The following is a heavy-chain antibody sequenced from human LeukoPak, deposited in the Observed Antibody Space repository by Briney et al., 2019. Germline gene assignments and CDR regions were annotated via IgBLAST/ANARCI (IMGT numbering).Heavy chain of an antibody. Sequence: GGSLRLSCAASGFKFRSYAMSWVRQAPGKGLEWVSGISWNSGSIGYADSVKGRFTTSRDNAKNSLYLQMNSLRAEDTAVYYCARLALWFGESNYFDYWGQGTLVTVSS. J-gene: IGHJ4*02. CDR3: ARLALWFGESNYFDY. V-gene: IGHV3-20*04. CDR1: GFKFRSYA. D-gene: IGHD3-10*01. CDR2: ISWNSGSI.